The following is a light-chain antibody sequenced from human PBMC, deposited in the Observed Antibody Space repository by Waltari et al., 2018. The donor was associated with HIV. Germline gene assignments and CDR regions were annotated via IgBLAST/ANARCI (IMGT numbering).Light chain of an antibody. CDR2: RNN. J-gene: IGLJ2*01. CDR3: AAWDDSLLV. Sequence: QSVLTQQPSASGTPGQRVTISCSGSSSNLGSNYVYWYQQLPGTAPKLLIYRNNQRPSGVPDRFSGSKSGTSASLAISGLRSEDEADYYCAAWDDSLLVFGGGTKLTVL. V-gene: IGLV1-47*01. CDR1: SSNLGSNY.